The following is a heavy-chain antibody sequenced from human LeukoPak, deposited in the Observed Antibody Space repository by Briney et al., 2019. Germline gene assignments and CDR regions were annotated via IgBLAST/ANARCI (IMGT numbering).Heavy chain of an antibody. CDR2: INHSGST. V-gene: IGHV4-34*01. CDR3: ARGRDTAMGYYYGMDV. CDR1: GGSFSGYY. D-gene: IGHD5-18*01. J-gene: IGHJ6*04. Sequence: SETLSLTCAVYGGSFSGYYWSWIRQPPGKGLEWIVEINHSGSTNYNPSLKSRVTISVDTSKNQFSLKLSSVTAADTAVYYCARGRDTAMGYYYGMDVWGKGTTVTVSS.